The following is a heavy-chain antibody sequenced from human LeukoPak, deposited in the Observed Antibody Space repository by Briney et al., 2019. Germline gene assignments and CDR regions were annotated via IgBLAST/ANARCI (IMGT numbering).Heavy chain of an antibody. V-gene: IGHV3-30*02. CDR2: IRYDGSNK. CDR3: ARAQTN. Sequence: GGSLRLSCAASKFTFRNYGMHWVRQAPGKGPEWVAFIRYDGSNKYYADFVKGRITISRDNSKNTLYLQMNSLRTEDTAVYYCARAQTNWGQGTLVTVSS. D-gene: IGHD4-11*01. CDR1: KFTFRNYG. J-gene: IGHJ4*02.